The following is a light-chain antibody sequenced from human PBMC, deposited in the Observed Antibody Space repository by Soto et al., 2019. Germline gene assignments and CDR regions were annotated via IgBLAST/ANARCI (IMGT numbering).Light chain of an antibody. CDR2: EVS. CDR3: SSYISNTIFV. V-gene: IGLV2-14*01. Sequence: QSALTQPASVSGSPGQSITISCTGTSSDVGDYNYVSWYQQHPGKAPKLMIYEVSHRLSGVSNRFSGSKSGYTASLTISGLQDEDEADSYCSSYISNTIFVFGGGTKVTVL. CDR1: SSDVGDYNY. J-gene: IGLJ2*01.